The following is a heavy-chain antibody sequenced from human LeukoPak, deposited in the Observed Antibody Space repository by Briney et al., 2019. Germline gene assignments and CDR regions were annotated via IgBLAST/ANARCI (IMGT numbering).Heavy chain of an antibody. CDR2: ISHDGSNK. Sequence: GRSLRLSCAASGFTFSSYAMHWVRQAPGKGLEWVAVISHDGSNKYYADSVKGRFTISRDNSKNTLYLQMNSLRAEDTAVYYCARDALHYYGSGRYGMDVWGQGTTVTVSS. CDR3: ARDALHYYGSGRYGMDV. V-gene: IGHV3-30-3*01. D-gene: IGHD3-10*01. CDR1: GFTFSSYA. J-gene: IGHJ6*02.